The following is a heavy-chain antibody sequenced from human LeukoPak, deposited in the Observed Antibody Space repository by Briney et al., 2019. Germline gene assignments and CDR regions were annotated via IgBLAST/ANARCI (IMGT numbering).Heavy chain of an antibody. CDR3: ASGPPFLKYFEY. CDR2: ISVGAEYI. Sequence: GGSLRLSCAASGFTFSTYVMNWFRQAPGKGLEWVSTISVGAEYIFYADSVKGRFTISRDDSSNALYLQMHSLRAEDTALYYCASGPPFLKYFEYWGQGTLVTVSS. J-gene: IGHJ4*02. D-gene: IGHD3-3*01. V-gene: IGHV3-23*01. CDR1: GFTFSTYV.